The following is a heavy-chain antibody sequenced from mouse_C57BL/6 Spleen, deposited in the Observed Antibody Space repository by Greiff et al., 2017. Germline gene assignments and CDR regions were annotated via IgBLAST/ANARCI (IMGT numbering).Heavy chain of an antibody. CDR3: ARSPRPNYDVDYCDY. CDR2: IYPGSGST. J-gene: IGHJ2*01. CDR1: GYTFTSYW. D-gene: IGHD2-4*01. Sequence: QVQLQQPGAELVKPGASVKMSCKASGYTFTSYWITWVKQRPGQGLEWIGDIYPGSGSTNYNEKFKSKATLTVDTSSSTAYMQLSSLTSEDSAVYYCARSPRPNYDVDYCDYWGQGTTLTVSS. V-gene: IGHV1-55*01.